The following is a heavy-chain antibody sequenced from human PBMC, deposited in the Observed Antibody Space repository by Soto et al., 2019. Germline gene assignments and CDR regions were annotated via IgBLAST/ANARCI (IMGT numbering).Heavy chain of an antibody. V-gene: IGHV4-59*01. D-gene: IGHD1-26*01. CDR3: ARGRWDLLSRGYYYYYGMDV. CDR1: GGSISSYY. Sequence: SETLSLTCTVSGGSISSYYWSWIRQPPGKGLEWIGYIYYSGSTNYNPSLKSRVTISVDTSKNQFSLKLSSVTAADTAVYYCARGRWDLLSRGYYYYYGMDVWGQGTTVTVSS. J-gene: IGHJ6*02. CDR2: IYYSGST.